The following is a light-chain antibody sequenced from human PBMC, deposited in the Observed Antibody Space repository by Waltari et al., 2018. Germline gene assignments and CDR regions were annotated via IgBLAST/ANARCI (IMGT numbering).Light chain of an antibody. Sequence: LTQSPATLSLSPGERATLSCRASQAIRSYLAWYQQKPGKAPKVLIYATSTLQSGVPSRFSGSGSGTDFTLTISSLQPEDFATYYCQQLDSYPFTFGPGTKVDIK. CDR3: QQLDSYPFT. V-gene: IGKV1-9*01. CDR1: QAIRSY. CDR2: ATS. J-gene: IGKJ3*01.